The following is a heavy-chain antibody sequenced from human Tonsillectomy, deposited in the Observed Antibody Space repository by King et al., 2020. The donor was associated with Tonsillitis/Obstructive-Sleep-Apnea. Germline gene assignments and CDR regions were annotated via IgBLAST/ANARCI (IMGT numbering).Heavy chain of an antibody. V-gene: IGHV4-34*01. Sequence: VQLTQWGAGLLKPSETLSLTCAVYGGSFSGYYWSWIRQPPGKGLEWIGEINHSGSTNYNPSLKSRVTISVDTSKNQFSLKLSSVTAADTAVYYCARGPGEGSYYMDVWGKGTTVTVSS. CDR1: GGSFSGYY. J-gene: IGHJ6*03. CDR3: ARGPGEGSYYMDV. D-gene: IGHD3-10*01. CDR2: INHSGST.